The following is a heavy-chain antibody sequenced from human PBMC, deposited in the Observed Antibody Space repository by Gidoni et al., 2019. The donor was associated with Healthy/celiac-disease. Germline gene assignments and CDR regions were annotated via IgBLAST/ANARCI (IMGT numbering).Heavy chain of an antibody. CDR2: ISAYNGNT. J-gene: IGHJ4*02. V-gene: IGHV1-18*04. CDR3: ARDAEDKYYYDSSGYYDY. D-gene: IGHD3-22*01. Sequence: QVQLVQSGAEVKKPGASVKVSCKASGYTFTSSGISWVRQAPGQGLEWMGWISAYNGNTNYAQKLQGRVTMTTDTSTSTAYMELRSLRSDDTAVYYCARDAEDKYYYDSSGYYDYWGQGTLVTVSS. CDR1: GYTFTSSG.